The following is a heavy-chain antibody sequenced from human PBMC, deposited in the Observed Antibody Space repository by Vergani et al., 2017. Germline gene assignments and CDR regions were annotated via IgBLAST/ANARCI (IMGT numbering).Heavy chain of an antibody. J-gene: IGHJ6*02. CDR3: AREVTSQYCYYSMNV. CDR2: ISGGSNFI. D-gene: IGHD4-23*01. V-gene: IGHV3-21*01. Sequence: EVQLVESGGALVKPGGSLRLSCAASGFTFNTYTMNWVRQAPGKGLEWVSSISGGSNFIYYADSVKGRFTISRDNAKNSLYLQMNSLRAEDTAVYYCAREVTSQYCYYSMNVWGQGTTVTVSS. CDR1: GFTFNTYT.